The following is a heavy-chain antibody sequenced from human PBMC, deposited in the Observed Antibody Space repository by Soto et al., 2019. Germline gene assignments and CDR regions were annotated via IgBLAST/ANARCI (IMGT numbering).Heavy chain of an antibody. CDR1: GFTFSNAW. Sequence: GGSLRLSCAASGFTFSNAWMSWVRQAPGKGLEWVGRIKSKTDGGTTDYAAPVKGRFTISRDDSKNTLYLQMNSLKTEDTAVYYCTTGADYDDSSGYDYWGQGTLVTVSS. V-gene: IGHV3-15*01. CDR3: TTGADYDDSSGYDY. CDR2: IKSKTDGGTT. J-gene: IGHJ4*02. D-gene: IGHD3-22*01.